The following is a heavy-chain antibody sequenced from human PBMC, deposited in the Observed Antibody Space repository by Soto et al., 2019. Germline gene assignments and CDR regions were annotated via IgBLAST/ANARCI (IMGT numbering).Heavy chain of an antibody. CDR3: ARVKAATTSYYYYGMDV. CDR1: GGTFSSYA. D-gene: IGHD6-25*01. Sequence: ASVKVSCKASGGTFSSYAISWVRQAPGQGLEWMGGIIPIFGTANYAQKFQGRVTLTADESTSTAYMELSSLRSEDTAVYYCARVKAATTSYYYYGMDVWGQGTTVTSP. CDR2: IIPIFGTA. J-gene: IGHJ6*02. V-gene: IGHV1-69*13.